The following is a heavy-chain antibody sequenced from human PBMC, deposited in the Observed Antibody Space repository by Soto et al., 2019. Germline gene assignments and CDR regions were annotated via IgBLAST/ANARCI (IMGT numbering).Heavy chain of an antibody. D-gene: IGHD6-13*01. CDR1: GYTLTELS. V-gene: IGHV1-24*01. CDR2: FDPEDGET. CDR3: ATDPYSSSWYRLV. J-gene: IGHJ4*02. Sequence: EASVKVSCKVSGYTLTELSMHWVRQAPGKGLEWMGGFDPEDGETIYAQKFQGRVTMTEDTSTDTAYMELSSLRSEDTAVYYCATDPYSSSWYRLVWGQGTLVTVSS.